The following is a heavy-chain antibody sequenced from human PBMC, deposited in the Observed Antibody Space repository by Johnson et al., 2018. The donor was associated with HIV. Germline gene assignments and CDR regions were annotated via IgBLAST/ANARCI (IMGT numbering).Heavy chain of an antibody. CDR2: IKWSGGST. J-gene: IGHJ3*02. CDR1: GFTFDDYG. D-gene: IGHD3-3*01. Sequence: VQLVESGGGVVRPGGSLRLSCAASGFTFDDYGMSWVRQGPGKRLEWVSGIKWSGGSTGYADSVKARFMISRDNAKNSLYLQMNSLRVEDTALYYCAKDIRSGSGYYNDAFDIWGQGTMVTVSS. CDR3: AKDIRSGSGYYNDAFDI. V-gene: IGHV3-20*04.